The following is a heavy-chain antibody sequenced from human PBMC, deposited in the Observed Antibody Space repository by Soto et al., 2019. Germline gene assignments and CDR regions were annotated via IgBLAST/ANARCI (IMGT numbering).Heavy chain of an antibody. CDR1: GFTFYNSW. J-gene: IGHJ6*02. D-gene: IGHD2-15*01. Sequence: EVQLVESGGGLVKPGGSLRLSCAASGFTFYNSWMNWVRQARGKGLEWVGSIKRNSDGWRTDYAAPGKGRFTISRDDSENMLYLQMNSLKAEDTAVYYCTTGSVEGVWGQGTTVSVSS. CDR3: TTGSVEGV. CDR2: IKRNSDGWRT. V-gene: IGHV3-15*07.